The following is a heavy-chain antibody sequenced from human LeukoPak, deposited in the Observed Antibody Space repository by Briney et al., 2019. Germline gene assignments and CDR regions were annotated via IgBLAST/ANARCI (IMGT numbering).Heavy chain of an antibody. Sequence: PGGSLRLSCAASGFTFSIYSMNWVRQAPGKGLEWVSSISSSSSYIYYADSVKGRFTISRDNAKNSLYLQMNSLRAEDTAVYYCASVYCSSTSCLPDDAFDIWGQGTMVTVSS. V-gene: IGHV3-21*01. J-gene: IGHJ3*02. CDR1: GFTFSIYS. CDR2: ISSSSSYI. CDR3: ASVYCSSTSCLPDDAFDI. D-gene: IGHD2-2*01.